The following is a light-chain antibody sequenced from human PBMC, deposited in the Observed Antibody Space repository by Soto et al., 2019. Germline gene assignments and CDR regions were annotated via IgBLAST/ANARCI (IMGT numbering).Light chain of an antibody. V-gene: IGLV1-40*01. J-gene: IGLJ3*02. CDR1: SSNIGAGYD. CDR3: QSYDSSLSGVV. CDR2: DNS. Sequence: QSVLTQPPSVSGAPGQRVTISCTGSSSNIGAGYDVHWYQQLPGTAPKLLIYDNSNRPSGVPDQFSGSKSGTSASLAITGLQTEDEADYYCQSYDSSLSGVVFGGGTKLTVL.